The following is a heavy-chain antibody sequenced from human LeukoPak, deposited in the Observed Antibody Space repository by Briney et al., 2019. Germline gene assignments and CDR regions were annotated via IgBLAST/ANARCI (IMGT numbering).Heavy chain of an antibody. Sequence: SETLSLTCSVSNASIISSSYYWGWIRQPPGKGLEWIGEINHSGSTNYNPSLKSRVTISVDTSKNQFSLKLSSVTAADTAVYYCARVDTYYYDSSGYYLLDYWGQGTLVTVSS. CDR2: INHSGST. V-gene: IGHV4-39*07. CDR1: NASIISSSYY. J-gene: IGHJ4*02. CDR3: ARVDTYYYDSSGYYLLDY. D-gene: IGHD3-22*01.